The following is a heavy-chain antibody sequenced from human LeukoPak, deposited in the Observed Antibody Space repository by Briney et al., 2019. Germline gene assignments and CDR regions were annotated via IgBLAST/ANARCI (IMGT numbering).Heavy chain of an antibody. J-gene: IGHJ4*02. D-gene: IGHD3-16*02. V-gene: IGHV4-34*01. CDR2: INHSGST. CDR3: ARGSYDYVWGSDRYGGACFDY. Sequence: PSETLSLTCAVYGGSFSGYYWSWIRQPPGKGLAWIGEINHSGSTNYNPSLKSRVTISVDTSKNQFSLKLSSVTAADTAVYYCARGSYDYVWGSDRYGGACFDYWGQGTLVTVSS. CDR1: GGSFSGYY.